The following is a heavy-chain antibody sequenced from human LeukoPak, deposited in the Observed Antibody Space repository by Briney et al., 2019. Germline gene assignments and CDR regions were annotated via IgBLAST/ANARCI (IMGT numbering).Heavy chain of an antibody. J-gene: IGHJ6*02. V-gene: IGHV3-74*01. CDR1: GFTFSSYW. Sequence: PGGSLRLSCATSGFTFSSYWMHWVRQAPGKGPVWVSCIKTDGSFTSYADSVKGRFTISRDNAKNTLYLQMNSLRAEDTAVYYCAKGEYGSGSYYISNYYYGMDVWGQGTTVTVSS. CDR2: IKTDGSFT. CDR3: AKGEYGSGSYYISNYYYGMDV. D-gene: IGHD3-10*01.